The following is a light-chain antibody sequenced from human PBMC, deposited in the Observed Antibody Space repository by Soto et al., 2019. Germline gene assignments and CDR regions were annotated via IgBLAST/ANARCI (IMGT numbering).Light chain of an antibody. CDR1: QSLVYSVGNTY. CDR3: MQFAHSPRT. V-gene: IGKV2-24*01. Sequence: DVVLTQTPLSSPVTLGQPASISCRSSQSLVYSVGNTYLSWLQQRPGQPPRLLIYQISNRFSGVPDRFSGSGAGTDFTLKISRVEAEDVGVYYCMQFAHSPRTFGQGTKVEIK. CDR2: QIS. J-gene: IGKJ1*01.